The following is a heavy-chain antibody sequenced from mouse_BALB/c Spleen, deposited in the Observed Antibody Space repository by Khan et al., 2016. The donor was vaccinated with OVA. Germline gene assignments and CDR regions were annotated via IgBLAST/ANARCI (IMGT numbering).Heavy chain of an antibody. J-gene: IGHJ3*01. V-gene: IGHV5-9-3*01. CDR3: ARHNYGPVAY. CDR1: GFTFSTFA. D-gene: IGHD1-1*01. CDR2: ISSGGDNI. Sequence: EVELVESGGDLVKPGGSLKVSCSASGFTFSTFAMSWVRQTPEKRLEWVTTISSGGDNIYYPASVKGRVTISRDNAKNNLNLHMRSLRSEDTAMYYCARHNYGPVAYWGQGTLVTVSA.